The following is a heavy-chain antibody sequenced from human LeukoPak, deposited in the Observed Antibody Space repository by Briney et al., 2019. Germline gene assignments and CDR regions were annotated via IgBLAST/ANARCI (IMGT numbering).Heavy chain of an antibody. J-gene: IGHJ4*02. Sequence: GGSLRLSCAASGFTFSSYAMSWVRQAPGKGLEWVSAISGSGGSTYYADSAKGRFTISRDNSKNTLYLQMNSLRAEDTAVYYCAKDSYDFWSGYYPYWGQGTLVTVSS. CDR1: GFTFSSYA. CDR3: AKDSYDFWSGYYPY. V-gene: IGHV3-23*01. CDR2: ISGSGGST. D-gene: IGHD3-3*01.